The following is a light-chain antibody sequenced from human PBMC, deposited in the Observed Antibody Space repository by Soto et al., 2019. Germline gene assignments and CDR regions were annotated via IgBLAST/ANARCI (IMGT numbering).Light chain of an antibody. Sequence: DIQVTQSPSFLSASVGDRVTITCRASQDFSRYLAWYQQKPGKAPNLLIYAASTLRSVVPSRFSGSGSETEFTLTISSLQPADFASDYCQQLNSYVFAFGTRNKVPIK. V-gene: IGKV1-9*01. CDR3: QQLNSYVFA. J-gene: IGKJ3*01. CDR2: AAS. CDR1: QDFSRY.